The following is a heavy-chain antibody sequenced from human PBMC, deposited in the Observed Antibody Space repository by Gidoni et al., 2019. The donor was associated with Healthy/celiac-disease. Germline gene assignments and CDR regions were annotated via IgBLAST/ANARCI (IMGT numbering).Heavy chain of an antibody. CDR1: GFPSSSYG. Sequence: QVQLVESGGGVVQPGRPRRLSCAASGFPSSSYGMHWVRQAPGKGRGWVAVIWYDGSNKYYADSVKGRFTISRDNSKNTLYLQMNSLRAEDTAVYYCARDRDSSGYYLSTVFDYWGQGTLVTVSS. CDR2: IWYDGSNK. J-gene: IGHJ4*02. V-gene: IGHV3-33*01. D-gene: IGHD3-22*01. CDR3: ARDRDSSGYYLSTVFDY.